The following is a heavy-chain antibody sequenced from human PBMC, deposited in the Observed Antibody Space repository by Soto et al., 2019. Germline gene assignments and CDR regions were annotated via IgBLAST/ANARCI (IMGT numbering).Heavy chain of an antibody. CDR2: INPNSGRT. V-gene: IGHV1-2*04. J-gene: IGHJ6*03. Sequence: QVQLVQSGAEVKKPGASVKVSRKASGYAFSQFYIHWMRQAPGQGLEWMGWINPNSGRTKFAQNFQGWVTMTRDTSIKTVYMELSGPKSDATAVYYCARESGGTTATLDYYYFYMDVWGKGTTVTVSS. CDR1: GYAFSQFY. CDR3: ARESGGTTATLDYYYFYMDV. D-gene: IGHD4-17*01.